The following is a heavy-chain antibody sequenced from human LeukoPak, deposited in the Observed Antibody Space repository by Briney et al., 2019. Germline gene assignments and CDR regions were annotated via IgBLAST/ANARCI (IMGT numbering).Heavy chain of an antibody. Sequence: TSETLSLTCTVSGDPINSYYWNWIRQPPGKGLEWIGYIYYSGRTDYNPSLKSRVTISVDTSKHQFSMKLKSVTAADTAVYFCARGRWLPNAFDIWGQGTMVTVSS. D-gene: IGHD5-24*01. CDR1: GDPINSYY. V-gene: IGHV4-59*01. J-gene: IGHJ3*02. CDR2: IYYSGRT. CDR3: ARGRWLPNAFDI.